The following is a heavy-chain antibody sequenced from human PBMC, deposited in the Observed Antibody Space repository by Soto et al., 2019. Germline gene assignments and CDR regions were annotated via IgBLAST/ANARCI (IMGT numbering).Heavy chain of an antibody. D-gene: IGHD4-17*01. J-gene: IGHJ5*02. V-gene: IGHV1-69*06. CDR1: GGTFSSYA. CDR3: ASATTVVTGYNWFDP. CDR2: IIPIFGTA. Sequence: QVQLVQSGAEVKKPGSSVKVSCKASGGTFSSYAISWVRQAPGQGREWMGGIIPIFGTANYAQRFQGRVTITADKSTSTAYMELSSLRSEDTAVYYCASATTVVTGYNWFDPWGQGTLVTVSS.